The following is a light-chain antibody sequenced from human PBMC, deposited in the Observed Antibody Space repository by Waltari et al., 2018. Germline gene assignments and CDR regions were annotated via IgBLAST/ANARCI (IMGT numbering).Light chain of an antibody. CDR2: ETY. J-gene: IGKJ1*01. V-gene: IGKV3-20*01. CDR1: LSGGKY. CDR3: QKYESLPAT. Sequence: LDLSPGEMATLTWKASLSGGKYFAWYQQKPGQAPRLLIYETYRRATGTPDRFSGSGSGTDFSLTISRLEPEDFAVYYCQKYESLPATFGQGT.